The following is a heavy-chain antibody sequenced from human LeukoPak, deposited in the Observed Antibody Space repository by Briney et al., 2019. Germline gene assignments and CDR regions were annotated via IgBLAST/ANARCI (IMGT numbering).Heavy chain of an antibody. CDR3: ARHLSAYGGYPGFDY. Sequence: PSETLSLTCTVSGGSISSNYWSWVRHPPGKGLGWIGYIYYSGSTNYNPSLKSRVTISVDTSKNQFSLKPSSVTAADTAVYYCARHLSAYGGYPGFDYWGQGTLVTVSS. CDR2: IYYSGST. CDR1: GGSISSNY. V-gene: IGHV4-59*08. D-gene: IGHD4-23*01. J-gene: IGHJ4*02.